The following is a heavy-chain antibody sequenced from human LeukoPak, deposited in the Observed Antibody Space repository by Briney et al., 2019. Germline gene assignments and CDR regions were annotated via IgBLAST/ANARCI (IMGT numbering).Heavy chain of an antibody. V-gene: IGHV1-2*02. D-gene: IGHD6-13*01. CDR3: ARSTSSSWTGEYIDY. Sequence: GASVKVSCKTSGYTFAGYSMHWVRRAPGQGLEWMGWINHNSGGTNYAQKFQGRVTMTRDTSISTAYMELRRLRSDDTAVYYCARSTSSSWTGEYIDYWGQGTLVTVSS. J-gene: IGHJ4*02. CDR1: GYTFAGYS. CDR2: INHNSGGT.